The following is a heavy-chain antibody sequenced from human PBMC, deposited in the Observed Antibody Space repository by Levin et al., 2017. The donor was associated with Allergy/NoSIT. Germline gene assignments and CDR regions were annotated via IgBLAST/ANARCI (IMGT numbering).Heavy chain of an antibody. CDR3: AVFLFRYGTFDV. CDR2: ISHRGFT. D-gene: IGHD3-3*01. V-gene: IGHV4-34*01. CDR1: GGSFGGYH. J-gene: IGHJ3*01. Sequence: RPSETLSLTCAVYGGSFGGYHWSWIRQPPGKGLEWIGEISHRGFTTYNPSLNSRVTISLDTSRNQFSLKLNSLTATDTAVHYCAVFLFRYGTFDVWGQGTMVTVSS.